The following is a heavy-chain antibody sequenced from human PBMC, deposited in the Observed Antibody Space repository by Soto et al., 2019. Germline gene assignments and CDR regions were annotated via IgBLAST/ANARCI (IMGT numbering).Heavy chain of an antibody. CDR3: ASGENWFDP. Sequence: PYETLSLTCNVSGGSISNYYWTWVRQSPEKGLEWIGYMYYNGNINYNPSLKSRVTISIDTSKNQFSLTLKSVTAADTAVYYCASGENWFDPWGQGVLVTVSS. J-gene: IGHJ5*02. CDR2: MYYNGNI. V-gene: IGHV4-59*01. D-gene: IGHD7-27*01. CDR1: GGSISNYY.